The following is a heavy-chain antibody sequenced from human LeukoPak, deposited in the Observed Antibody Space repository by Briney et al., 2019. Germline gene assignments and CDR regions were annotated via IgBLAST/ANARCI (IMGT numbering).Heavy chain of an antibody. CDR2: IYSGGST. CDR1: GFTVTNSH. CDR3: ARAALDN. D-gene: IGHD6-25*01. J-gene: IGHJ4*02. V-gene: IGHV3-53*01. Sequence: PGGSLRLSCAAWGFTVTNSHFRGVRQAPGKGLEWVAVIYSGGSTKYADSVKARFTISRDNSKNTVYLQMNSLRADDTAVYYCARAALDNWGQGTLVTVSS.